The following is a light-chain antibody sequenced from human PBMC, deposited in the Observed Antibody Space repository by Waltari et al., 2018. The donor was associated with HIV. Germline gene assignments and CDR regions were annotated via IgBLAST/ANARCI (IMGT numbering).Light chain of an antibody. J-gene: IGLJ1*01. V-gene: IGLV2-14*01. CDR1: SSDVGGYDY. Sequence: QSALTQPASVSGSPGQSITISCTGTSSDVGGYDYVSWYQQHQGKAPKLMISDVSNRPSGVSNRFAGSKSGTTASLTISGLQAEDEADYYCSTYTKGTSLRVFGTGTTVTVL. CDR3: STYTKGTSLRV. CDR2: DVS.